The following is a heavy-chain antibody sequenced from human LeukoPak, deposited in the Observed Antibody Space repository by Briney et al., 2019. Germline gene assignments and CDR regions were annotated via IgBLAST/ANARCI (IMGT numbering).Heavy chain of an antibody. CDR3: AREPYYYGSGSYYYYGMDV. J-gene: IGHJ6*02. Sequence: GGSLRLSCAASGFTFSSYEMNWVRQAPGKGLEWVSYISSSGSTIYYADSVKGRFTISRDNAKNSLYLQMNSLRAEDTAVYYCAREPYYYGSGSYYYYGMDVWGQGTTVTVSS. CDR1: GFTFSSYE. CDR2: ISSSGSTI. V-gene: IGHV3-48*03. D-gene: IGHD3-10*01.